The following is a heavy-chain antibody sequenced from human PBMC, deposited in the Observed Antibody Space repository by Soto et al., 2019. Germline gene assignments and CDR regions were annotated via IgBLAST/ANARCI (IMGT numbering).Heavy chain of an antibody. D-gene: IGHD4-17*01. J-gene: IGHJ4*02. Sequence: QPGGSLRLSCAASGFTFSSYAMHWVRQAPGKGLEWVAVISYDGSNKYYADSVKGRFTISRDNSKNTLYLQMNSLRAEDTAVYYCARPTTVVTAELDYWGQGTLVTVSS. CDR2: ISYDGSNK. CDR1: GFTFSSYA. V-gene: IGHV3-30-3*01. CDR3: ARPTTVVTAELDY.